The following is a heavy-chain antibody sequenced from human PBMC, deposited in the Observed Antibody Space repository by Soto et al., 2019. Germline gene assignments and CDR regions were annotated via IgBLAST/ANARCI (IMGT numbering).Heavy chain of an antibody. CDR1: GGSISSSNW. CDR3: ARDQRKDSSSWYYYYYYYGMDV. Sequence: TLSLTCAVSGGSISSSNWWSWVRQPPGKGLEWIGEIYHSGSTNYNPSLKSRVTISVDKSKNQFSLKLSSVTAADTAVYYCARDQRKDSSSWYYYYYYYGMDVWGQGTTVTVSS. CDR2: IYHSGST. J-gene: IGHJ6*02. V-gene: IGHV4-4*02. D-gene: IGHD6-13*01.